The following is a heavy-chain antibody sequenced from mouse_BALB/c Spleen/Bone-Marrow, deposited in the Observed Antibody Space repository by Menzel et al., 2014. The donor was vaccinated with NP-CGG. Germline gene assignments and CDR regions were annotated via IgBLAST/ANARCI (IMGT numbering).Heavy chain of an antibody. J-gene: IGHJ4*01. CDR2: INPSNGGT. D-gene: IGHD2-12*01. Sequence: QVQLQQPGAELVKPGASVKLSCKASGYTFTSYYMCWVKQRPGQGLVWIGEINPSNGGTNFNEKFKSKATLTVDKSSSTAYMLLSSLTSEDSAVYYCTRSRRAMDHWGQGTSVTVSS. V-gene: IGHV1S81*02. CDR3: TRSRRAMDH. CDR1: GYTFTSYY.